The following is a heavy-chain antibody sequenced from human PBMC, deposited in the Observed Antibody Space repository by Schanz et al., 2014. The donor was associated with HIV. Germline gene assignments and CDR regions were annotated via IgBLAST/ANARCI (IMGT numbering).Heavy chain of an antibody. CDR1: GYTFIGYY. Sequence: QVQLVQSGAEVKKPGASVKVSCKASGYTFIGYYMHWVRQAPGQGLEWMGWINPDNAGTNYAQKLQGRVTMTRDTSISTAFMELRSLRSDDRAVYYCARDPEGIAAAGSDYWGQGTLVTVSS. CDR2: INPDNAGT. CDR3: ARDPEGIAAAGSDY. V-gene: IGHV1-2*02. D-gene: IGHD6-13*01. J-gene: IGHJ4*02.